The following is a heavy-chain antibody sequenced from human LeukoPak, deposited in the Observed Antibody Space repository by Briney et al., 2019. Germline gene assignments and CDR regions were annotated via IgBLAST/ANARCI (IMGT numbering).Heavy chain of an antibody. V-gene: IGHV4-39*07. D-gene: IGHD5-12*01. CDR2: IYTSGST. CDR3: ASSPHPYGGYDYPRHLNYYYYYYMDV. Sequence: KPSETLSLTCTVSGGSISSSSYYWGWIRQPPGKGLEWIGSIYTSGSTNYNPSLKSRVTMSVDTSKNQFSLKLSSVTAADTAVYYCASSPHPYGGYDYPRHLNYYYYYYMDVWGKGTTVTVTS. CDR1: GGSISSSSYY. J-gene: IGHJ6*03.